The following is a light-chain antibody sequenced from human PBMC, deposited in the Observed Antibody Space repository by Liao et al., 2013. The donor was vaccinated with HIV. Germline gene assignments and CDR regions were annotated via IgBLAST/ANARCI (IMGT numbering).Light chain of an antibody. CDR2: KDS. Sequence: SYVLTQPSSLSVAPGKTARMTCGGNSIGSKSVHWYQQKPGQAPVQVIYKDSERPSGIPERFSGSSSGTTVTLTISTVEAGDEADYYCQIWDNSHDHQVFGGGTKLTVL. CDR1: SIGSKS. J-gene: IGLJ3*02. CDR3: QIWDNSHDHQV. V-gene: IGLV3-21*04.